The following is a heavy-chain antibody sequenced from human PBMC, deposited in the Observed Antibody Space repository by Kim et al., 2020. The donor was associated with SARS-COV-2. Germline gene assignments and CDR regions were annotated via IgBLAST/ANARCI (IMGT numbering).Heavy chain of an antibody. CDR3: AKMVIMDGYNYFYYYAM. D-gene: IGHD2-21*01. CDR1: GFTFDTYA. CDR2: ISGGAVNK. J-gene: IGHJ6*01. Sequence: GGSLRLSCVASGFTFDTYAMSWVRQAPGKGLEWVSVISGGAVNKFYADSVRGRFTISRDNSNNMLYLQMNSLSDEDTALYYCAKMVIMDGYNYFYYYAM. V-gene: IGHV3-23*01.